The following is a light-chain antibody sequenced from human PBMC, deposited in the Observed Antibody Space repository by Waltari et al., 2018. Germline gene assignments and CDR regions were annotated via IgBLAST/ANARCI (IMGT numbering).Light chain of an antibody. CDR2: AAS. V-gene: IGKV1-39*01. Sequence: DIQMTQSPSSLSASVGDRVTITCRASQSISSYFNWYQQKPGKAPKLLIYAASSLQSGVPSRFSGSGSGTDFTLTISSLQPEDFATYYCQQSYSTPSITFGQGTRLENK. J-gene: IGKJ5*01. CDR3: QQSYSTPSIT. CDR1: QSISSY.